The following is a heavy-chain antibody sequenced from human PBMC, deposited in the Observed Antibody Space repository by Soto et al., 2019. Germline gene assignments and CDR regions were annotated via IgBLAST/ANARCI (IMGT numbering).Heavy chain of an antibody. Sequence: GGSLRLSCAASGFTVSSNYMSWVRQAPGKGLEWVSVIYSGGSTYYGDSVKGRFTITSDNSKNTLYLQMNSLRAEDTAVYYCASSKGIVVVPAAGSFDYWGQGTLVTVSS. J-gene: IGHJ4*02. D-gene: IGHD2-2*01. CDR1: GFTVSSNY. V-gene: IGHV3-66*01. CDR3: ASSKGIVVVPAAGSFDY. CDR2: IYSGGST.